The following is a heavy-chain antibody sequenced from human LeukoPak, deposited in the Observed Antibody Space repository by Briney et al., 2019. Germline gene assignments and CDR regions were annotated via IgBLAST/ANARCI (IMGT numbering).Heavy chain of an antibody. V-gene: IGHV4-34*01. D-gene: IGHD3-22*01. Sequence: PSETLSLTCAVYGGSFSGYYWGWIRRPPGKGLEWIGEINHSGSTNYNPSLKSRVTISVDTSKNQFSLKLSSVTAADTAVYYCARKTMIVVVNWFDPWGQGTLVTVSS. CDR2: INHSGST. CDR3: ARKTMIVVVNWFDP. CDR1: GGSFSGYY. J-gene: IGHJ5*02.